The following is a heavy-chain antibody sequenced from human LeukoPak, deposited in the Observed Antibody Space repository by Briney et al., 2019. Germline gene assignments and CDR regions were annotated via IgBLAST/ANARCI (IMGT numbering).Heavy chain of an antibody. D-gene: IGHD4-17*01. CDR1: GYTVTNYY. CDR3: ARDLAYGDLKNWFDP. V-gene: IGHV1-18*04. CDR2: ISAYNGNT. Sequence: GASVKVSCKASGYTVTNYYMHWVRQAPGQGLEWMGWISAYNGNTNYAQKLQGRVTMTTDTSTSTAYMELRSLRSDDTAVYYCARDLAYGDLKNWFDPWGQGTLVTVSS. J-gene: IGHJ5*02.